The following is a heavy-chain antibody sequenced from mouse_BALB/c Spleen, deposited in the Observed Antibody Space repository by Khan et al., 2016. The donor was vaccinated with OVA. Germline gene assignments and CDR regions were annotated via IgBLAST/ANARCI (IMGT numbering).Heavy chain of an antibody. CDR1: GYTFTNYG. Sequence: QIQLVQSGPELKKPGATVKISCKASGYTFTNYGMNWVKQAPGKGLKWMGWINTNTGEPTFAEEFKGRFAFSLDTSASTAYLQINDLKTEDTATYVCARGGYDAYDTFPYWGQGTLVTVSA. J-gene: IGHJ3*01. V-gene: IGHV9-3*02. D-gene: IGHD2-3*01. CDR2: INTNTGEP. CDR3: ARGGYDAYDTFPY.